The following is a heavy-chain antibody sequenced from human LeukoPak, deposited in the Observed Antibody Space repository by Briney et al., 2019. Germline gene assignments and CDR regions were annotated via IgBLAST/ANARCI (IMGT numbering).Heavy chain of an antibody. CDR3: ATYCSSTSCYEGRFDP. CDR2: ISSSSSYI. V-gene: IGHV3-21*01. D-gene: IGHD2-2*01. J-gene: IGHJ5*02. Sequence: PGGSLRLSCAASGFTFSSYSMNWVRQAPGKGLEWVSSISSSSSYIYYADSVKGRFTISRDNAKNSLYLQMNSLRAEDTAVCYCATYCSSTSCYEGRFDPWGQGTLVTVSS. CDR1: GFTFSSYS.